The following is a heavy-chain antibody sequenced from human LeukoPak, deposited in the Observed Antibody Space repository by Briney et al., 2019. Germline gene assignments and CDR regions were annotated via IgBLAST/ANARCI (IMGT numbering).Heavy chain of an antibody. D-gene: IGHD3-10*01. Sequence: SETLSLTCNVSGYSISSNYYWGWIRQPPGKGLEWIGSIYYSGSTYYNPSLKSRVTISVDTSKNQFSLKLSSVTAADTAVYYCARVSSYGSGSYLLNWGQGTLVTVSS. J-gene: IGHJ4*02. CDR3: ARVSSYGSGSYLLN. CDR2: IYYSGST. CDR1: GYSISSNYY. V-gene: IGHV4-38-2*02.